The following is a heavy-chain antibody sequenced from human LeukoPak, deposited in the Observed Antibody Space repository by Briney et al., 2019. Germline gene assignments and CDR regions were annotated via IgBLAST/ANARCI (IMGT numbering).Heavy chain of an antibody. D-gene: IGHD3-22*01. CDR1: GFTFSSYA. CDR3: AKDFDRSSWYFDY. Sequence: SGGSLRLSCAASGFTFSSYAMSWVRQAPGKGLEWVSLISHSGGSTDYADPVKGRFTMSRDNSKNTLHLQMNNLRAEDTAVYYCAKDFDRSSWYFDYWGQGTLVTVSS. CDR2: ISHSGGST. J-gene: IGHJ4*02. V-gene: IGHV3-23*01.